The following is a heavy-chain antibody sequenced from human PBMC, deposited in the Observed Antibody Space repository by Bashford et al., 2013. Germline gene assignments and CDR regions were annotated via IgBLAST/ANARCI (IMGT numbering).Heavy chain of an antibody. Sequence: SETLSLTCTVSGGSINNFYWSWIRQPPGKGLEWIGYIYYSGSTNYNPSLKSRVTISVDTSKNQFSLKLSSVTAADTAVYYCARGVSETVTTYNWFDPGAREPWSPSPQ. CDR2: IYYSGST. CDR3: ARGVSETVTTYNWFDP. CDR1: GGSINNFY. D-gene: IGHD4-11*01. J-gene: IGHJ5*02. V-gene: IGHV4-59*01.